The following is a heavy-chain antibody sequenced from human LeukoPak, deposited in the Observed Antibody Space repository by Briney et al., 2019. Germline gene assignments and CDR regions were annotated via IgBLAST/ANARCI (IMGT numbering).Heavy chain of an antibody. V-gene: IGHV3-23*01. D-gene: IGHD6-19*01. CDR1: GFTFSNYA. J-gene: IGHJ3*01. CDR2: ITGSGGST. Sequence: PGGSLRLSCATSGFTFSNYALSWVRQAPGRGLECVSGITGSGGSTYYADSVKGRFTISRDNSKNTLYLQMNSLRAEDTALYYCARAYSSDLYQAFDFWGQGTMVTVSS. CDR3: ARAYSSDLYQAFDF.